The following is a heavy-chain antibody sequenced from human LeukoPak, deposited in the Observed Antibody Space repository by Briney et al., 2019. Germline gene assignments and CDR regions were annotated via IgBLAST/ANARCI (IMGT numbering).Heavy chain of an antibody. CDR3: TRGQSYCGADCYSD. V-gene: IGHV3-66*01. CDR1: GFSVSNYY. Sequence: GGSLRLSRAASGFSVSNYYMSWVRQPPGKGLEWVSVMYTGGGRYYGDSVKGRFTISRDNSKNTVFLQMNSLRVEDTALYYCTRGQSYCGADCYSDWGQGTLVTVSS. D-gene: IGHD2-21*02. CDR2: MYTGGGR. J-gene: IGHJ4*02.